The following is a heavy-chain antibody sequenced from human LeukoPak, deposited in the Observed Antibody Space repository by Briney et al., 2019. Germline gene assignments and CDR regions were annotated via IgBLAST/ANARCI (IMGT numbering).Heavy chain of an antibody. J-gene: IGHJ4*02. CDR3: ARGWLAETTVVTPYNY. V-gene: IGHV1-69*13. CDR2: IIPIFGTA. CDR1: GGTFSSYA. D-gene: IGHD4-23*01. Sequence: SVKVSCKASGGTFSSYAISWVRQAPGQGLEWMGGIIPIFGTANYAQKFQGRVTVTAVESMSTAYMELSSLRSEDTAVYYCARGWLAETTVVTPYNYWGQGTLVTVSS.